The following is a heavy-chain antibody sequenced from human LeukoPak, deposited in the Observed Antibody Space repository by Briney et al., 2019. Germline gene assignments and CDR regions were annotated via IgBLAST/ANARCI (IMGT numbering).Heavy chain of an antibody. Sequence: KPSETLSLTCTVSGGSISSYYWSWIRQPPGKGLEWIGYIYYSGSTNYNPSLKSRVTISVDTSKNQFSLKLSSVTAADTAVYYCARHTYFDWDLDYRGQGTLVTVSS. J-gene: IGHJ4*02. CDR3: ARHTYFDWDLDY. CDR1: GGSISSYY. V-gene: IGHV4-59*08. CDR2: IYYSGST. D-gene: IGHD3-9*01.